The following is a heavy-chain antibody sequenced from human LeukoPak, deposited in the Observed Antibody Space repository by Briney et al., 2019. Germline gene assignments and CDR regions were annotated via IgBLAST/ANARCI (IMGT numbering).Heavy chain of an antibody. CDR3: ARHIGNYLDWFDP. Sequence: WETLSLTCTVSGGSISSSSYYWGWVSHPPGKGLEWIGTMYYSGNIYYNPPLKSRVTMSIDMSKNQFSLMLSSVTAADTAVYYCARHIGNYLDWFDPWGQGTLVTVSS. CDR1: GGSISSSSYY. V-gene: IGHV4-39*01. J-gene: IGHJ5*02. CDR2: MYYSGNI. D-gene: IGHD4-11*01.